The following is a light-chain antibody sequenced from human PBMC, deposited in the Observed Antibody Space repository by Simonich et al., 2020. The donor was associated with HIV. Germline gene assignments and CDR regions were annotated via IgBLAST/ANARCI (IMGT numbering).Light chain of an antibody. V-gene: IGKV4-1*01. J-gene: IGKJ5*01. CDR1: RSVLTSSNNKNN. CDR2: WAS. Sequence: DIVMTQSPDSLAVSLGERATFNCKSSRSVLTSSNNKNNLAWYQQKPGQPPKLLIYWASTREAGVPDRFSGSGSGTDFTLTISSLQAEDVAVYYCQQYYSTPITFGQGTRLEIK. CDR3: QQYYSTPIT.